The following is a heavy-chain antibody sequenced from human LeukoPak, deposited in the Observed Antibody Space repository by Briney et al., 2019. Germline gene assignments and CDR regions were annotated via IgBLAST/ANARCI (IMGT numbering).Heavy chain of an antibody. CDR2: INHSGST. D-gene: IGHD3-22*01. Sequence: SETLSLTCAVYGGSFSDFYGTWIRQPPGKGLEWIGEINHSGSTNYKPSLKSRVTISVDTSKNQFSLKLSSMTAADTAVYYCAYSSGYQQHCGQGTLVNVSS. CDR3: AYSSGYQQH. J-gene: IGHJ1*01. CDR1: GGSFSDFY. V-gene: IGHV4-34*01.